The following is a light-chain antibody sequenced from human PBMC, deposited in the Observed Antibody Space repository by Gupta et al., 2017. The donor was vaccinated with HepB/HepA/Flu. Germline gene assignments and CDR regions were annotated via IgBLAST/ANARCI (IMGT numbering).Light chain of an antibody. V-gene: IGLV1-40*01. CDR3: QPYDNSLHAWV. J-gene: IGLJ2*01. CDR2: ANN. CDR1: SSNMGTPYD. Sequence: QSVLTQPPSVSGAPGQRVTISCTGSSSNMGTPYDVSWYQQLPGTAPKLLIYANNNRPSGVPDRFSGSKSVTSASLAITGLQAEDEADYYCQPYDNSLHAWVFDGGTKLTVL.